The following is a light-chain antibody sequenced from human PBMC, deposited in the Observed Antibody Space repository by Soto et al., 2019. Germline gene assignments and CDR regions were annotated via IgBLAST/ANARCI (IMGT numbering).Light chain of an antibody. J-gene: IGLJ1*01. V-gene: IGLV2-23*01. CDR2: EGS. CDR1: SSDIGSYNL. Sequence: QSALTQPASVYGSPGQSITISCTGTSSDIGSYNLVSWYQQHPGKAPKLMIYEGSKRPSGVSNRFSGSKSGNTASLTISGLQAEDEADYYCCSYAGSSYVFGTGTKVTVL. CDR3: CSYAGSSYV.